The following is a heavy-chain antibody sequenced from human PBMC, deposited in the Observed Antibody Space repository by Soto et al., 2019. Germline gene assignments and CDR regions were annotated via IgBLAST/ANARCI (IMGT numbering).Heavy chain of an antibody. CDR3: ARQLRASASYDGMDV. V-gene: IGHV1-2*02. D-gene: IGHD3-10*01. CDR2: IIPNSGGT. CDR1: GYNFREYN. J-gene: IGHJ6*02. Sequence: QVQLLQSGAEVKKPGASVKVSCKASGYNFREYNMHWVRQAPGQGPAWMGWIIPNSGGTEYAQRFQGRVTMKRHTSKNMVYMELSSLTSDDAAVYYCARQLRASASYDGMDVWGQGTPVAVS.